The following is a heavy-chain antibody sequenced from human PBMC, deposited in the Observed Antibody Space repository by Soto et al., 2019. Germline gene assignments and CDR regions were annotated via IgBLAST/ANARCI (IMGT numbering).Heavy chain of an antibody. J-gene: IGHJ4*02. Sequence: SETLSLTCTVSGGSISSGGYYWSWIRQHPGKGLEWIGYIYYSGSTYYTPSLKSRVTISVDTSKNQFSLKLSSVTAADTAVYYYSRDKNTGLLYFCGRGPLVIGSS. D-gene: IGHD2-8*02. CDR3: SRDKNTGLLYF. V-gene: IGHV4-31*03. CDR1: GGSISSGGYY. CDR2: IYYSGST.